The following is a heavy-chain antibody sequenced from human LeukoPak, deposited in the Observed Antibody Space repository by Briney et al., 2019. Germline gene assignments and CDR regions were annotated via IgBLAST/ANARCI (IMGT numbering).Heavy chain of an antibody. CDR2: ISSSSSYI. CDR1: GFTFSSYS. Sequence: PGGSLGLSWEASGFTFSSYSMNWARRAPGRGLEWVSSISSSSSYIYYADSVKGRFTISRDNAKNSLYLQMNSLRAEDTAVYYCARLAVAVFFDYWGQGTLVTVSS. CDR3: ARLAVAVFFDY. V-gene: IGHV3-21*01. J-gene: IGHJ4*02. D-gene: IGHD6-19*01.